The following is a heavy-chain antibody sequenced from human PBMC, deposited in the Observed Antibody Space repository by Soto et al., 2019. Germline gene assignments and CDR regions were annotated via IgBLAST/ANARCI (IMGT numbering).Heavy chain of an antibody. CDR1: GFTFSSYS. Sequence: GGSLRLSCAASGFTFSSYSMNWVRQAPGKGLEWVSYISSSSSTIYYADSVKGRFTISRDNAKNSLYLQMNSLRAEDTAVYYCARRIAVAGTVGDAFDIWGQGKMVPVSS. D-gene: IGHD6-19*01. J-gene: IGHJ3*02. CDR2: ISSSSSTI. CDR3: ARRIAVAGTVGDAFDI. V-gene: IGHV3-48*01.